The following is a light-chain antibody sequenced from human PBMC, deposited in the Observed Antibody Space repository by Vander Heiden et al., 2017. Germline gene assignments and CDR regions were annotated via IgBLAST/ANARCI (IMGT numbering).Light chain of an antibody. Sequence: QSALTQPSSASGSPGQSVTISCTGTSSDVGGYNYVSWYQQHRGKAPKVVIYEVSQRPSGVPDRFSGSKSANTASLTVSGLQAEDEADYYCSSFAGFNNYVFGTGTKVTVL. CDR3: SSFAGFNNYV. V-gene: IGLV2-8*01. CDR2: EVS. J-gene: IGLJ1*01. CDR1: SSDVGGYNY.